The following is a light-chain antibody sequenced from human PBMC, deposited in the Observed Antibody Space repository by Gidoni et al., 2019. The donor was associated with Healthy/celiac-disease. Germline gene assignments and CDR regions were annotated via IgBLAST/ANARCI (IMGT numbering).Light chain of an antibody. V-gene: IGKV3-11*01. J-gene: IGKJ4*01. Sequence: EIVFTQSPATLSFSPGERATLSCRASQSVSSYLAWYQQKPGQDPRLLIYDASNRANGIPARFSGSGSGKEFTLTISSLEPEDFAVYYCQQRSNWPPAITFGGGTKVEIK. CDR1: QSVSSY. CDR2: DAS. CDR3: QQRSNWPPAIT.